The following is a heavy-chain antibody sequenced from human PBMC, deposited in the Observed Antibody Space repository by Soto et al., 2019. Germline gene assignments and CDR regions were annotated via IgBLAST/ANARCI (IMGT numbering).Heavy chain of an antibody. Sequence: GGSLRLSCAASGFTFSSYSMNWVRQAPGKGLEFVSSISSSSSYIYYADSVKGRFTISRDNSKNTLYLQMNSLRAEDTAVYYCVKWFGESYYYYYGMDVWGQGTTVTVSS. CDR3: VKWFGESYYYYYGMDV. V-gene: IGHV3-21*01. CDR1: GFTFSSYS. J-gene: IGHJ6*02. CDR2: ISSSSSYI. D-gene: IGHD3-10*01.